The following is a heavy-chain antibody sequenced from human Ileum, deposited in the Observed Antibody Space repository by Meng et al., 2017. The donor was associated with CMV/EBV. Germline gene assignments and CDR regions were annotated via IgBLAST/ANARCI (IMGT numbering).Heavy chain of an antibody. J-gene: IGHJ4*02. Sequence: GESLKISCVASGFTFSTFWMSWVRQAPGKGLQWVGNIKEDGSKKYYVDSVRGRFTIFKDNVRNSLYLQMTNLRAEDTAVYYCASHSGRRFDYWGQGTLVTVSS. CDR3: ASHSGRRFDY. D-gene: IGHD6-13*01. V-gene: IGHV3-7*01. CDR1: GFTFSTFW. CDR2: IKEDGSKK.